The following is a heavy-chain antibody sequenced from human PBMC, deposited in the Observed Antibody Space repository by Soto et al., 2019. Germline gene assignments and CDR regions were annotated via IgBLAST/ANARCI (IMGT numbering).Heavy chain of an antibody. CDR1: GYSFTSYC. V-gene: IGHV5-51*01. D-gene: IGHD3-9*01. J-gene: IGHJ4*02. Sequence: GESLKISCKGTGYSFTSYCIGWVRQMPGKGLEWMGIIYPGDSDTRYSPSFQGQVTISADKSISTAYLQWSSLKASDTAMYYCARLGSFDWLLYPYYFDYWGQGTPVTVSS. CDR2: IYPGDSDT. CDR3: ARLGSFDWLLYPYYFDY.